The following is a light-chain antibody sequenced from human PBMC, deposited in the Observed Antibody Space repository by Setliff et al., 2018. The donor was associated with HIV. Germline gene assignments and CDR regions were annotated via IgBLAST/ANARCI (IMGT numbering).Light chain of an antibody. CDR2: DVS. CDR1: SSDVGGYNY. CDR3: SSYTSSSSYV. V-gene: IGLV2-14*03. J-gene: IGLJ1*01. Sequence: QSALTQPASVSGSPGQSITISCTGTSSDVGGYNYVSWYQQHPVKAPKLMIYDVSNRPSGVSNRFSGSKSGNTASLTISGLQAEDEADYYCSSYTSSSSYVFGTGTKVTV.